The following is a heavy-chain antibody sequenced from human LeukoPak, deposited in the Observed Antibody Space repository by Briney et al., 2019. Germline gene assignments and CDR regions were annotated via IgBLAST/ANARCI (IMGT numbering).Heavy chain of an antibody. CDR3: ARDWSMVRGTPPGY. CDR2: ISWNSGSI. D-gene: IGHD3-10*01. Sequence: GGSLRLSCAASGFTFDDYAMHWVRQAPGKGLEWVSGISWNSGSIGYADSVKGRYTISRDNAKNSLYLQMNSLRAEDTAVYYCARDWSMVRGTPPGYWGQGTLVTVSS. CDR1: GFTFDDYA. V-gene: IGHV3-9*01. J-gene: IGHJ4*02.